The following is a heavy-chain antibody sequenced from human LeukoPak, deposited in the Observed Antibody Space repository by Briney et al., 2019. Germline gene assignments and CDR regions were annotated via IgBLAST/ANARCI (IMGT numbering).Heavy chain of an antibody. Sequence: GGSLRLSCAASGFTFSSYAMHWVRQAPGKGLEWVAVISYDGSNKYYADSVKGRFTISRDNSKNTLYLQMNSLRAEDTAVYYCAALGLITPGHWGQGTLVTVSS. V-gene: IGHV3-30-3*01. D-gene: IGHD3-10*01. CDR1: GFTFSSYA. CDR2: ISYDGSNK. J-gene: IGHJ4*02. CDR3: AALGLITPGH.